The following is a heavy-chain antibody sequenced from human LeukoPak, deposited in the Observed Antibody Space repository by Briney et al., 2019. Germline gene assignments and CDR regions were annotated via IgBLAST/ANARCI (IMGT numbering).Heavy chain of an antibody. V-gene: IGHV3-7*01. Sequence: GGSLRLSCAASGFTFSNSWMSWVRQAPGKGLEWVATIKPDGSAQYYVDSVKGRFTISRDNAKNSLFLQINSLRAEDTAVYYCANGGTYSSGPWGQGTLVSVSA. J-gene: IGHJ5*02. CDR3: ANGGTYSSGP. D-gene: IGHD3-22*01. CDR2: IKPDGSAQ. CDR1: GFTFSNSW.